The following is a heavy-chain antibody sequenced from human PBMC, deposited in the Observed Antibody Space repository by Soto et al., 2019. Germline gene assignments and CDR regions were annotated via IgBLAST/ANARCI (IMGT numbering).Heavy chain of an antibody. CDR1: GGSISSSSYY. CDR2: IYYSGST. CDR3: ARHPLDYGAYYFDY. V-gene: IGHV4-39*01. J-gene: IGHJ4*02. Sequence: ETLSLTCTVSGGSISSSSYYWGWIRQPPGKGLEWIGSIYYSGSTYYNPSLKSRVTISVDTSKNQFSLKLSSVTAADTAVYYCARHPLDYGAYYFDYWGQGTLVTVSS. D-gene: IGHD4-17*01.